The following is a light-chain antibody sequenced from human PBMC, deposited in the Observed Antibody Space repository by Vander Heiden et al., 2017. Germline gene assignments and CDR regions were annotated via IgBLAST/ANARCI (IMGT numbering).Light chain of an antibody. CDR3: QHRSTWPLT. Sequence: EIVFPQSPATLSLSPGERATLSCRASQSVSSYLAWYQQKPGQAPRLLIYDASNSATGIPARFSGSGSGTDFTLTINSLEPEDFAVYFCQHRSTWPLTFGGGTKVEIK. J-gene: IGKJ4*01. V-gene: IGKV3-11*01. CDR1: QSVSSY. CDR2: DAS.